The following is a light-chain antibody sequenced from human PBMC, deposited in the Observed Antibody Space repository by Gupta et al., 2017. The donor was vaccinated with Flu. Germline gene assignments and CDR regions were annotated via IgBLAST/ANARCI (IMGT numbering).Light chain of an antibody. CDR3: SSHAGRVTWV. CDR2: DVT. CDR1: SNDVGGYDR. V-gene: IGLV2-11*01. J-gene: IGLJ1*01. Sequence: QSAPTQPRSVSVSPGQSVTISCTGTSNDVGGYDRVSWYKQRPGKAPQLILYDVTERPSGVPDRFSGSKAGNTASLTISGLQADDEADYYCSSHAGRVTWVFGTGTTVTVL.